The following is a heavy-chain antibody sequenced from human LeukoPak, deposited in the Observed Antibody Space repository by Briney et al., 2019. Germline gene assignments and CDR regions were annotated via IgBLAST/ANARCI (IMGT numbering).Heavy chain of an antibody. CDR2: ISSSSSYI. CDR3: ARDDNDILTGYRGFDY. CDR1: GFTFSSYS. Sequence: PGGSLRLSCAASGFTFSSYSMNWVRQAPGKGLEWVSSISSSSSYIYYADSVKGRFTISRDNAKNSLYLQMNSLRAEDTAVYYCARDDNDILTGYRGFDYWGQETLVTVSS. D-gene: IGHD3-9*01. J-gene: IGHJ4*02. V-gene: IGHV3-21*01.